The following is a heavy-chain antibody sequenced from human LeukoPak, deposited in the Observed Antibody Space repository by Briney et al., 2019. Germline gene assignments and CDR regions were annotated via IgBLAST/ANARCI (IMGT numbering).Heavy chain of an antibody. D-gene: IGHD2-15*01. CDR3: ARGGSYASPIGY. CDR2: IYYSGST. CDR1: GGSISSYY. J-gene: IGHJ4*02. V-gene: IGHV4-59*01. Sequence: SETLSLTCTVSGGSISSYYWSWIRQPPGKGLEWIGYIYYSGSTNYNPSLKSRVTISVDTSKNQFSLKLSSVTAADTAVYYCARGGSYASPIGYWGQGALVTVSS.